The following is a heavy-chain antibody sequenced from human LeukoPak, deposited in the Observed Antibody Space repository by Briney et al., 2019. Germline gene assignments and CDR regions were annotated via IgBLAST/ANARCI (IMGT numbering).Heavy chain of an antibody. D-gene: IGHD5-12*01. CDR3: AADTSGYDPYYYFDY. V-gene: IGHV1-58*02. CDR2: IVVGSGNT. J-gene: IGHJ4*02. Sequence: ASVKVSCKASGFTFTSSAMQWVRQARGQRLEWIGWIVVGSGNTNYAQKFQERVTMTRDMSTSTAYMELSSLRSEDTAVYYCAADTSGYDPYYYFDYWGQGTLVTVSS. CDR1: GFTFTSSA.